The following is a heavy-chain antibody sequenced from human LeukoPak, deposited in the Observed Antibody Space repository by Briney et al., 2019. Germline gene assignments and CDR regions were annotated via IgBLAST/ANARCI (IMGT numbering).Heavy chain of an antibody. CDR1: GGSISSYY. Sequence: PSETLSLTCTVSGGSISSYYRSWIRQPPGKGLEWIGYIYYSGSTNYNPSLKSRVTISVDTSKNQFSLKLSSVTAADTAVYYCARQKGGYGGRYDYWGQGTLVTVSS. V-gene: IGHV4-59*08. J-gene: IGHJ4*02. CDR3: ARQKGGYGGRYDY. CDR2: IYYSGST. D-gene: IGHD1-26*01.